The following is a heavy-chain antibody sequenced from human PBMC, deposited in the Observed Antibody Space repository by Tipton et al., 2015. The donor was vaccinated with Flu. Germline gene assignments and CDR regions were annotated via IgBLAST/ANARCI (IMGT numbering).Heavy chain of an antibody. D-gene: IGHD3-22*01. Sequence: SLRLSCAASGFSFSNYAMYWVRQAPGKGLEWVAVISYDGSNTYYADSVKGRFTISRDNSKNHYSLNLTSVTAADTAVYYCARDSGYDYHYVMGVWGQGTTVTVSS. J-gene: IGHJ6*02. CDR1: GFSFSNYA. V-gene: IGHV3-30*04. CDR3: ARDSGYDYHYVMGV. CDR2: ISYDGSNT.